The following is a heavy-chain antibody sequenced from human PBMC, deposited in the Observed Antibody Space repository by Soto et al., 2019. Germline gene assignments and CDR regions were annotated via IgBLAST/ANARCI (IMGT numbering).Heavy chain of an antibody. Sequence: ASVRVYCKASGGTLNTYTINWVRQAPGRGLEWMGQVIPMYDSVNYAESFQGRVTITADKSTNIAYMELSSLRSEDTALYFCASWRSYSGSYCFDYWGQGTLVTVSS. V-gene: IGHV1-69*06. J-gene: IGHJ4*02. CDR2: VIPMYDSV. D-gene: IGHD1-26*01. CDR3: ASWRSYSGSYCFDY. CDR1: GGTLNTYT.